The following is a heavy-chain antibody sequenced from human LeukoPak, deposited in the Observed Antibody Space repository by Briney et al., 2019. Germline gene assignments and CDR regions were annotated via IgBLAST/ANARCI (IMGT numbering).Heavy chain of an antibody. V-gene: IGHV7-4-1*02. CDR3: ARTEWELGSAVFDI. J-gene: IGHJ3*02. CDR1: GYSFTNYA. CDR2: INTDTGNP. Sequence: ASVKVSCKASGYSFTNYAMNWVRQAPGQGLEWMGWINTDTGNPTYAQGFTGRFVFSLDTSVSTTYVQISSLKAEDTAVYYCARTEWELGSAVFDIWGQGTMVTVSS. D-gene: IGHD3-16*01.